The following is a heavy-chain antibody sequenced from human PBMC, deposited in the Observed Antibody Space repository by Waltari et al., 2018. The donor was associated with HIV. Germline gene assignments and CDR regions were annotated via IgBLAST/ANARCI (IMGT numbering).Heavy chain of an antibody. J-gene: IGHJ4*02. V-gene: IGHV4-34*01. D-gene: IGHD1-26*01. CDR3: ARGFFSGSYGVDY. CDR1: GGSFSGYY. CDR2: INHSGST. Sequence: QVQLQQWGAGLLKPSETLSLTCAVYGGSFSGYYWSWHRQPPGKGLEWIGEINHSGSTNYNPSLKSRVTISVDTSKNQFSLKLSSVTAADTAVYYCARGFFSGSYGVDYWGQGTLVTVSS.